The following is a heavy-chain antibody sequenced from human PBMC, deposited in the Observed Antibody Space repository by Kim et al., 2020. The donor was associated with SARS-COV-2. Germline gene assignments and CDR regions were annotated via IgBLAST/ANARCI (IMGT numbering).Heavy chain of an antibody. CDR2: IRMRATGGTA. Sequence: GGSLRLSCVASGFTLHDQSMTWVRQAPGKGLEWVGFIRMRATGGTAEYATSVKGRFTLSRDDSKSIVYLQMNSLRVDDTGVYYCTTTRGKMESLAEPGRFFDCWGQGTLVTVSS. V-gene: IGHV3-49*04. D-gene: IGHD6-19*01. J-gene: IGHJ4*02. CDR3: TTTRGKMESLAEPGRFFDC. CDR1: GFTLHDQS.